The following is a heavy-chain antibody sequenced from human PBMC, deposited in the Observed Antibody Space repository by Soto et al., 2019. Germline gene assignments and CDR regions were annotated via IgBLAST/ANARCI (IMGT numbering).Heavy chain of an antibody. J-gene: IGHJ6*02. D-gene: IGHD4-4*01. V-gene: IGHV3-30-3*01. CDR2: ISYDGSNT. Sequence: QVQLVESGGGVVQPGRSLRLSCAASGFTFSSYAMHWFRQAPGKGLEWVAVISYDGSNTYSADSVKGRFTISRDNSKNTLYLPMNSLTAEDTAVYYCARDQYSKWAYGMDVWGQGTMVTVSS. CDR3: ARDQYSKWAYGMDV. CDR1: GFTFSSYA.